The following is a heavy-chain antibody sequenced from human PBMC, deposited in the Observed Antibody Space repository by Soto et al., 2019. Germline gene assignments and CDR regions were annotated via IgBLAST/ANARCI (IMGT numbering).Heavy chain of an antibody. J-gene: IGHJ4*02. V-gene: IGHV3-74*03. Sequence: EVQLVESGGGLVQPGGSLRLSCAASGFTFNRHWMHWVRQVPGKGLVWVSRINTDGSNTTYADSVKGRFAISRDNAKNTLYLQMNSLRAEDTAVYYCARSGYDFCSGYFHYYFDSWGQGTLVTVSS. CDR2: INTDGSNT. D-gene: IGHD3-3*01. CDR1: GFTFNRHW. CDR3: ARSGYDFCSGYFHYYFDS.